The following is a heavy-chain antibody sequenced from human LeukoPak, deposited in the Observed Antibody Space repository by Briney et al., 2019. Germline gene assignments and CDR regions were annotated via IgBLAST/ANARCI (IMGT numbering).Heavy chain of an antibody. V-gene: IGHV3-23*01. CDR2: ISGSGGST. Sequence: GGSLRLSCAASGFTFSSYAMSWVRQAPGKGLEWVSAISGSGGSTYYADSVKGRFTISRDNSKNTLYLQMNSLRAEDTAVYYCAKDRVCSGGSCYFDYWGQGTLVTVSS. J-gene: IGHJ4*02. D-gene: IGHD2-15*01. CDR3: AKDRVCSGGSCYFDY. CDR1: GFTFSSYA.